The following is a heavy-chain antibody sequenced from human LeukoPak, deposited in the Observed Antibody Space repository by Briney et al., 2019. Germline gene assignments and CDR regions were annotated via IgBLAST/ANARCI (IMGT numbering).Heavy chain of an antibody. CDR3: AREGVAGGYDYSWFDP. D-gene: IGHD5-12*01. V-gene: IGHV1-2*02. CDR1: GYTFTGYY. J-gene: IGHJ5*02. Sequence: ASVKVSCKASGYTFTGYYMHWVRQAPGQGLEWMGWINPNSGGTNYAQKFQGRVTMTRDTSISTAYMELSRLRSDDTAVYYCAREGVAGGYDYSWFDPWGQGTLVTVSS. CDR2: INPNSGGT.